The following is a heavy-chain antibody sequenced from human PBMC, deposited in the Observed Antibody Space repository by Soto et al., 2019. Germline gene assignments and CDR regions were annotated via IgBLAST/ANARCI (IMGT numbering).Heavy chain of an antibody. CDR1: GFTFNNYV. D-gene: IGHD2-2*01. Sequence: GGSLRLSCAASGFTFNNYVMTWVRQAPGKGLEWISGTSGSGGGPTYADSVKGRFTISRDNSKSTLYLQMNNLRAEDTALYYCAECPSGNSCYGMRLDTWGQGTLVTVSS. V-gene: IGHV3-23*01. CDR3: AECPSGNSCYGMRLDT. CDR2: TSGSGGGP. J-gene: IGHJ5*02.